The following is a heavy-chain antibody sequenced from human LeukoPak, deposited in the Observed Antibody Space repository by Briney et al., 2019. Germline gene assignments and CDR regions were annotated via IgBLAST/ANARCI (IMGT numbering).Heavy chain of an antibody. D-gene: IGHD6-13*01. Sequence: SETLSLTCTISGGSISTYYWSWIRQPPGKGLEWIGYVYSSGSIDYNPSLKSRVTISLDTSQNQFSLNVTSITTADTAVYYCARLTYSTSWYYFDFWGQGTLVTVSS. CDR1: GGSISTYY. CDR2: VYSSGSI. J-gene: IGHJ4*02. V-gene: IGHV4-59*01. CDR3: ARLTYSTSWYYFDF.